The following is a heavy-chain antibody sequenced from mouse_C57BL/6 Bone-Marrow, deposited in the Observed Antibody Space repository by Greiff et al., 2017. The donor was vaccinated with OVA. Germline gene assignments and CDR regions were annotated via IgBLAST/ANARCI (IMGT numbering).Heavy chain of an antibody. Sequence: DVKLQESGPGLVNPSQSLSLTCSVTGYSITSGYYWNWIRQFPGNKLEWMGYISYDGSNNYNPSLQNRISITRDTSKYLFIQELNAVTTEDTATYYCTSDPILLRFAYWGQGTLVTVSA. V-gene: IGHV3-6*01. J-gene: IGHJ3*01. CDR2: ISYDGSN. CDR1: GYSITSGYY. D-gene: IGHD1-1*01. CDR3: TSDPILLRFAY.